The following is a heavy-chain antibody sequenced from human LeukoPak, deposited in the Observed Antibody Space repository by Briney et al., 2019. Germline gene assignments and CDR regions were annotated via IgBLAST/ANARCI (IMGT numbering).Heavy chain of an antibody. J-gene: IGHJ6*03. CDR3: TRGAGTYGGYYYYMDV. D-gene: IGHD3-10*01. CDR2: IRSKAYGGTT. Sequence: PVRSLRLSCTASGFTFGDYAMSWFRQAPGKGLEWVGFIRSKAYGGTTEYAASVKGTFTISRDESKSIAYLQMNSLKTEDTAVYYCTRGAGTYGGYYYYMDVWGKGTTVTVSS. CDR1: GFTFGDYA. V-gene: IGHV3-49*03.